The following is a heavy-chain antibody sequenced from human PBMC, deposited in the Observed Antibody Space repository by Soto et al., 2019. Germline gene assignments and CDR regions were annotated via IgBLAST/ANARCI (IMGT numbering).Heavy chain of an antibody. D-gene: IGHD5-18*01. CDR1: GGCISSSAYY. Sequence: QVQLQESGPGLVKPSQTLSLTCTVSGGCISSSAYYWSWIRQHPGKGLEWIGYISHSGSTYYNPSVKSRVIISVDTSKNQFSLSLTSVTAADTAVYYCAREYTYGSNFFDCWGQGALVTVSS. J-gene: IGHJ4*02. CDR2: ISHSGST. V-gene: IGHV4-31*03. CDR3: AREYTYGSNFFDC.